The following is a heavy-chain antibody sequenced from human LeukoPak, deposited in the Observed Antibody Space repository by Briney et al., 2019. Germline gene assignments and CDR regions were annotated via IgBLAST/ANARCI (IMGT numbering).Heavy chain of an antibody. CDR2: ISAFNGKA. Sequence: ASVKVSCKASGYTFANFGITWVRRAPGQGLEWMGWISAFNGKANYAQKFQGRVTMSRDTSTNTAYLELSSLRSDDTALYYCARRGYSSSYGLDVWGQGTTVSVSS. CDR3: ARRGYSSSYGLDV. J-gene: IGHJ6*02. V-gene: IGHV1-18*01. D-gene: IGHD6-19*01. CDR1: GYTFANFG.